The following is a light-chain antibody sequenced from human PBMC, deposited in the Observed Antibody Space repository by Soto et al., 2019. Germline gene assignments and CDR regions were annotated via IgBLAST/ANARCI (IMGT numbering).Light chain of an antibody. CDR1: SSDVGGYNY. Sequence: QSALTQPASVSGSPGQSITISCTGTSSDVGGYNYVSWYQQHPGKAPKLMIYDVSNRPSGVSNRFSGSKSGNTASLTISGLQAEDEADYYCSSYTSSSTLYVFGTWTKVTFL. CDR3: SSYTSSSTLYV. J-gene: IGLJ1*01. CDR2: DVS. V-gene: IGLV2-14*01.